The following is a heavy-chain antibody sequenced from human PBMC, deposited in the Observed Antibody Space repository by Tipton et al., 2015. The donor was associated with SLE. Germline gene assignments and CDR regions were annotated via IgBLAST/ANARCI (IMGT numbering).Heavy chain of an antibody. V-gene: IGHV4-59*12. CDR1: GGSISSYY. CDR2: IYYSGST. J-gene: IGHJ3*01. CDR3: ATEGQDDAFDV. Sequence: TLSLTCTVSGGSISSYYWSWIRQPPGKGLEWIGYIYYSGSTNYNPSLRSRVTISVDTSKNQFSLKLSPVTAADTAVYYCATEGQDDAFDVWGQGTMVTVSS.